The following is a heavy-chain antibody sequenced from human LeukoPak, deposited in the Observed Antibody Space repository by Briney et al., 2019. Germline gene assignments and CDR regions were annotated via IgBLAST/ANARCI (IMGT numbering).Heavy chain of an antibody. CDR2: ISSSGSTI. Sequence: GGSLRLSCAASGFTFSSYSMNWVRQAPGKGLEWVSYISSSGSTIYYADSVKGRFTISRDNAKNSLYLQMNSLRAEDTAVYYCARDPSLAVAGFFDYWGQGTLVTVSS. D-gene: IGHD6-19*01. CDR1: GFTFSSYS. CDR3: ARDPSLAVAGFFDY. V-gene: IGHV3-48*04. J-gene: IGHJ4*02.